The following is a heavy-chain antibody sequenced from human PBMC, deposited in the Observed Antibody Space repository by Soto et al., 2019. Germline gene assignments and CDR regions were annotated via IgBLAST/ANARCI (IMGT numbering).Heavy chain of an antibody. CDR1: GDTFTSFG. D-gene: IGHD3-22*01. V-gene: IGHV1-69*01. J-gene: IGHJ4*02. Sequence: QVQLVQSGAEVKKPGSSVKVSCKASGDTFTSFGITWVRQAPGQGLEWVGGIIPLLNTANYAQNLQGRVTNNVEESTNTAYMELISLRSEDTAVYFCVRNRYYYDKDAYFQNLGDWGQGTLVTVSS. CDR2: IIPLLNTA. CDR3: VRNRYYYDKDAYFQNLGD.